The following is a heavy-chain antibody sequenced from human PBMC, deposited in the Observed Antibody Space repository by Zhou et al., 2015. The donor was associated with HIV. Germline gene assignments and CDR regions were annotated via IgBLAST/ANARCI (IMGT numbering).Heavy chain of an antibody. J-gene: IGHJ2*01. CDR1: GGTFSKYG. Sequence: QVQLVQSGAEVKKPGSSVKVSCKASGGTFSKYGFSWVRQAPGQGLEWMGGIIPFFGTASYAQKFQGRVTITADKSTNTAYMELRSLRSEDTAVYYCARERGGGTRPDWRYFDLWGRGTLVIVSS. CDR3: ARERGGGTRPDWRYFDL. D-gene: IGHD3-16*01. V-gene: IGHV1-69*06. CDR2: IIPFFGTA.